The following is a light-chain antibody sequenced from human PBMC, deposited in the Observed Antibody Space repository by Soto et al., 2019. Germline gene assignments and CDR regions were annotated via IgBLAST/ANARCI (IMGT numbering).Light chain of an antibody. Sequence: QSALTQPASVSGSPGQSITISCTGTSSDVGGYNFVSWYQHHPAKAPKLMIYAVSNRPSGVSNRFSGSKSGNTASLTISGLQAEDEAHYYCRSFTSSDTLVVFGGGTQLTVL. J-gene: IGLJ2*01. V-gene: IGLV2-14*03. CDR2: AVS. CDR1: SSDVGGYNF. CDR3: RSFTSSDTLVV.